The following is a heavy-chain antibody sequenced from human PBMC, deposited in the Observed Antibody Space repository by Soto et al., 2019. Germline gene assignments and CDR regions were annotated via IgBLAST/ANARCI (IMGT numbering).Heavy chain of an antibody. Sequence: ASVKVSCKASGYTFTSYGISWVRQAPGQGLEWMGWISAHNGNTNYAQKLQGRVTMTTDTSTSTAYMELSGLRAEDAAVYYCAKGPTVFGAVISFDYYYGMYVWGQGTPVTVSS. J-gene: IGHJ6*02. CDR3: AKGPTVFGAVISFDYYYGMYV. CDR1: GYTFTSYG. V-gene: IGHV1-18*01. CDR2: ISAHNGNT. D-gene: IGHD3-3*01.